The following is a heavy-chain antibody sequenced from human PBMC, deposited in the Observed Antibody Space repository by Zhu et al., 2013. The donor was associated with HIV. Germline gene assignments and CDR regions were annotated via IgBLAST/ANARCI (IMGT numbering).Heavy chain of an antibody. J-gene: IGHJ5*02. CDR3: ARGVYYYDSSGFQTENWFDP. V-gene: IGHV1-69*01. CDR1: GGTFSSYA. CDR2: IIPIFGTA. D-gene: IGHD3-22*01. Sequence: QVQLVQSGAEVKKPGSSVKVSCKASGGTFSSYAISWVRQAPGQGLEWMGGIIPIFGTANYAQKFQGRVTITADESTSTAYMELSSLRSEDTAVYYCARGVYYYDSSGFQTENWFDPWGQGTLVTVSS.